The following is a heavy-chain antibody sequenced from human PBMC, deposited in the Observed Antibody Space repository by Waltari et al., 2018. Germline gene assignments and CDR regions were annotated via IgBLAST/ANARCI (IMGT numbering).Heavy chain of an antibody. V-gene: IGHV1-69*01. CDR3: ASPYYYDSSGYNPFDY. Sequence: QVQLVQSGAEVKKPGSSVKVSCKASGGTFSSYAISWVRPAPGQGLEWMGGIIPIFGTANDAQKFQGRVTITADESTSTAYMELSSLRSEDTAVYYCASPYYYDSSGYNPFDYWGQGTLVTVSS. D-gene: IGHD3-22*01. CDR2: IIPIFGTA. CDR1: GGTFSSYA. J-gene: IGHJ4*02.